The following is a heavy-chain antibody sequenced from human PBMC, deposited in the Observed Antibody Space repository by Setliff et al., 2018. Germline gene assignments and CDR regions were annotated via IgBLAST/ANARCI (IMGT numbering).Heavy chain of an antibody. CDR3: ARVGRVGYFDSFQY. J-gene: IGHJ1*01. CDR1: GFTFRTFS. CDR2: ISPDSIYI. D-gene: IGHD3-22*01. Sequence: GSLRLSCAASGFTFRTFSMHWVRQAPGKGLEWVSSISPDSIYIYYADSVKGRLTISRDNAWDSLYLQMNSLGAEDTAVYYCARVGRVGYFDSFQYWGQGTLVTVSS. V-gene: IGHV3-21*01.